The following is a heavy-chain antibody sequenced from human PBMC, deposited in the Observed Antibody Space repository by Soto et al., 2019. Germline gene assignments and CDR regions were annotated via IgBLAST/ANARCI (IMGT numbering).Heavy chain of an antibody. J-gene: IGHJ3*02. CDR1: GYTFTSYA. CDR3: ARGGIFDSSGYYYFSAFDI. D-gene: IGHD3-22*01. CDR2: INAGNGKT. V-gene: IGHV1-3*01. Sequence: QVQLVQSGAEVKKPGASVKVSCKASGYTFTSYAMHWVRQAPGQRLEWMGWINAGNGKTKYSQKFQGRVTITRDTSAGTAYMELSSLRSEDTAVYYCARGGIFDSSGYYYFSAFDIWGQGTMVTVSS.